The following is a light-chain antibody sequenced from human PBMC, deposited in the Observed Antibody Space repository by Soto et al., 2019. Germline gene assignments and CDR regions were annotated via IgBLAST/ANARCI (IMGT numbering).Light chain of an antibody. CDR2: AAS. CDR1: QGISND. Sequence: IQMTQSPSSLSASVGDRVTITCRASQGISNDLAWYQQKPGKAPKLLIYAASSLQSGVPPRFSGSGSGTDFTLTISRLQPEDFATYFCLQDYNFPYTFGQGTKLEIK. CDR3: LQDYNFPYT. J-gene: IGKJ2*01. V-gene: IGKV1-6*01.